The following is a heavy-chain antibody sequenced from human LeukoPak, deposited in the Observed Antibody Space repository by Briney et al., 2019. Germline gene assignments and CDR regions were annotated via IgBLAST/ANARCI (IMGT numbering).Heavy chain of an antibody. Sequence: PSETLSLTCAVYGGSFSGYYWSWIRQPPGKGLEWIGEINHSGSTNYNPSLRSRVTISVDTSKNQFSLKLSSVTAADTAVYYCARGVVRGHLRLDYWGRGTLVTVSS. CDR3: ARGVVRGHLRLDY. J-gene: IGHJ4*02. D-gene: IGHD3-10*01. CDR1: GGSFSGYY. V-gene: IGHV4-34*01. CDR2: INHSGST.